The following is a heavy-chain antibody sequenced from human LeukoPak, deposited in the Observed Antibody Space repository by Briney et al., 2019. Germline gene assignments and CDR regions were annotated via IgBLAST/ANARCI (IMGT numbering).Heavy chain of an antibody. CDR1: GFTFDDYA. J-gene: IGHJ3*02. CDR3: AEGSSGYFRDDAFDI. Sequence: PGGSLRLSCAASGFTFDDYAMHWVRQAPGKGLEWVSGISWNSGSIGYADSVKGRFTISRDNAKNSLYLQMNSLRAEDTALYYCAEGSSGYFRDDAFDIWGQGTMVTVSS. D-gene: IGHD3-22*01. CDR2: ISWNSGSI. V-gene: IGHV3-9*01.